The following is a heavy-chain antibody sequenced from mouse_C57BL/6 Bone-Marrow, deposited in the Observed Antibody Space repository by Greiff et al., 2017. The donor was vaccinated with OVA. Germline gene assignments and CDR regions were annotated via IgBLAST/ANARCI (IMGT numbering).Heavy chain of an antibody. D-gene: IGHD2-3*01. Sequence: EVQLVESGGGLVKPGGSLKLSCAASGFTFSSYAMSWVRQTPEKRLEWVATISDGGSYTYYPDNVKGRFTISRDNAKNNLYLQMSHLKSEDTAMYYCARDIDGYYCYFDVWGTGTTVTVSS. CDR1: GFTFSSYA. CDR3: ARDIDGYYCYFDV. J-gene: IGHJ1*03. CDR2: ISDGGSYT. V-gene: IGHV5-4*01.